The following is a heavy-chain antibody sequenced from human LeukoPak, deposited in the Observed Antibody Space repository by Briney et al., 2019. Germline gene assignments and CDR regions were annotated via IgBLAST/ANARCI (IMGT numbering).Heavy chain of an antibody. J-gene: IGHJ6*02. D-gene: IGHD3-22*01. V-gene: IGHV3-23*01. Sequence: GGTLRLSCAASGFTFSFYAMSWVRQAPGKGLEWVSGISGSGGSTYHADSVKGQFTISRDNSKNTPYLQMNSLRAEDTAVYFCAKGHGSNIYDYHGMDVWGQGTTVTVSS. CDR3: AKGHGSNIYDYHGMDV. CDR2: ISGSGGST. CDR1: GFTFSFYA.